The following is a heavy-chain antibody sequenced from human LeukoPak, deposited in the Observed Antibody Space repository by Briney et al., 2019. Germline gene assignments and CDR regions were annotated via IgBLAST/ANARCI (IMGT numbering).Heavy chain of an antibody. Sequence: GGSLRLSCAASGFTFSSYAMSWVRQAPGKGLGWVSAISGSGGSTYYADSVKGRFTISRDNSKNTLYLQMNSLRAEDTAVYYCAKPEADDYVWGSYRRYYFDYWGQGTLVTVSS. CDR1: GFTFSSYA. V-gene: IGHV3-23*01. CDR3: AKPEADDYVWGSYRRYYFDY. J-gene: IGHJ4*02. D-gene: IGHD3-16*02. CDR2: ISGSGGST.